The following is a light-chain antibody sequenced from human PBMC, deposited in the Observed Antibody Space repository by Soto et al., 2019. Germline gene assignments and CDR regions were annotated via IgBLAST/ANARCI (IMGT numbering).Light chain of an antibody. CDR2: EVS. CDR1: XXDVGGYNY. V-gene: IGLV2-8*01. J-gene: IGLJ1*01. Sequence: QSALTQPPSASGSPGXSVTIXXXXXXXDVGGYNYVSWYQQHPGKAPKLMIYEVSKRPSGVPDRFSGSKSGNTASLTVSGLQAEDEADYYCSSYAGSNNVFGTGTKLTVL. CDR3: SSYAGSNNV.